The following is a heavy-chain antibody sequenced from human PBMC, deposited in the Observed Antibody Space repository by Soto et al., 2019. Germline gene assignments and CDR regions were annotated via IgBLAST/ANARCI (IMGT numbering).Heavy chain of an antibody. CDR3: AKDMGYCSGGSYADDAFDI. D-gene: IGHD2-15*01. J-gene: IGHJ3*02. CDR1: GFTFDDYA. CDR2: ISWNSGSI. Sequence: LRLSCAASGFTFDDYAMHWVRQAPGKGLEWVSGISWNSGSIGYADSVKGRFTISRDNAKNSLYLQMNSLRAEDTALYYCAKDMGYCSGGSYADDAFDIWGQGTMVTVSS. V-gene: IGHV3-9*01.